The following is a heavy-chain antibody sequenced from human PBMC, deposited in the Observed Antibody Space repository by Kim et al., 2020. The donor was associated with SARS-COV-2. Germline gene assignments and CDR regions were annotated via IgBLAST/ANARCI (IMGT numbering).Heavy chain of an antibody. CDR1: GFSLSTSGMC. J-gene: IGHJ4*02. D-gene: IGHD6-6*01. CDR2: IDWDDDK. CDR3: ARLDWYSSSYNY. V-gene: IGHV2-70*11. Sequence: SGPTLVKPTRTLTLTCTFSGFSLSTSGMCVSWIRQPPGKALEWLARIDWDDDKYYSTSLKTRLTISKDTSKNQVVLTMTNMDPVDTATYYCARLDWYSSSYNYWGQGTLVTVSS.